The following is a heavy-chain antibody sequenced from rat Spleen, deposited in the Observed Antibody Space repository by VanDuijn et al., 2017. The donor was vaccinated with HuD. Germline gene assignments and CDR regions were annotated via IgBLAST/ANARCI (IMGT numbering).Heavy chain of an antibody. Sequence: EVQLVESGGGLVQPGRSLKLSCAASGFTFSNYAMNWIRQAPTKGLEWVASISPTGGTTHYRDSVKGRFTISRDNAKSTLYLQMNSLRSEDTATYYCTSLSMDAWGQGASVTVSS. J-gene: IGHJ4*01. CDR3: TSLSMDA. V-gene: IGHV5-19*01. CDR2: ISPTGGTT. CDR1: GFTFSNYA.